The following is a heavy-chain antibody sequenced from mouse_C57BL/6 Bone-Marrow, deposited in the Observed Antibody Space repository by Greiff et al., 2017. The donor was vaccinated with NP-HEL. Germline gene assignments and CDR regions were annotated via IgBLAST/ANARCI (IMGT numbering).Heavy chain of an antibody. J-gene: IGHJ3*01. D-gene: IGHD1-1*01. CDR1: GYSITSDY. CDR2: ISSSGST. V-gene: IGHV3-8*01. Sequence: EVQRVESGPGLAKPSQTLSLTCSVTGYSITSDYWNWIRKFPGNKLEYMGYISSSGSTYYNPSLKSRISITPETSKNQYYLQLNSVTTEDTATYYGAGYGSNYGPVAYWGQGTLVTVSA. CDR3: AGYGSNYGPVAY.